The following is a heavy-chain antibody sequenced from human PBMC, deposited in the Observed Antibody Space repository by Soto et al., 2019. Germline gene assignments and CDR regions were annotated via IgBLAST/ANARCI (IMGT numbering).Heavy chain of an antibody. CDR3: ARVGSSYARRGLDV. Sequence: SETLSLTCNVSGGAIDSGGYYWCWIRQLPGKGLEWIGYIYYSGSTYYNPSLKNRVSISIDTSKNQFSLKLISVTAADTAVYYCARVGSSYARRGLDVWGQGTTVTVSS. CDR2: IYYSGST. D-gene: IGHD3-16*01. V-gene: IGHV4-31*03. CDR1: GGAIDSGGYY. J-gene: IGHJ6*02.